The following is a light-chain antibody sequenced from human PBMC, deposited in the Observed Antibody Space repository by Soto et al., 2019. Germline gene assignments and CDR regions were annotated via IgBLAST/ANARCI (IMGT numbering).Light chain of an antibody. V-gene: IGKV1-8*01. CDR3: KQYYSYPFLT. Sequence: AIRMTQSPSSLSASTGDRVTITCRASQGISSYLSWYQQKPGKAPKLLIYAASTLQSGGPSRFSGSRSGTDFTLTISCLQSEDFAPSYCKQYYSYPFLTFGGGNKVEIQ. J-gene: IGKJ4*01. CDR1: QGISSY. CDR2: AAS.